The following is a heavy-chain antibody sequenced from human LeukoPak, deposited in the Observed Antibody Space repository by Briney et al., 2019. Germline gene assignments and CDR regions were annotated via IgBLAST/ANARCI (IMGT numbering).Heavy chain of an antibody. J-gene: IGHJ5*02. D-gene: IGHD2-15*01. CDR3: ARAASRSNTWFDP. CDR1: GGSISSGHYF. Sequence: PSETLSLTCTVSGGSISSGHYFWSWIRQPAGKGLEWIGRFYTSGTTDYKPTLKSRVTMSVDTSKNLFSLKLTSVTAADTAVYYCARAASRSNTWFDPWGQGALVTVSS. CDR2: FYTSGTT. V-gene: IGHV4-61*02.